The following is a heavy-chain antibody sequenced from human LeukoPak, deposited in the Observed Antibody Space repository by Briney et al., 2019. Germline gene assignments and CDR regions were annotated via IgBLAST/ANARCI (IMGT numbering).Heavy chain of an antibody. D-gene: IGHD3-3*01. CDR2: INPNSDST. CDR1: GYNFTGYY. CDR3: ARDDDWLF. V-gene: IGHV1-2*04. J-gene: IGHJ1*01. Sequence: VSVNVPHQASGYNFTGYYMLWVRQAPGQGLEWMGWINPNSDSTNYAQRVTGSVTMTRDPSISTAYMELSRLRSDDTAVYYCARDDDWLFWDQGTLV.